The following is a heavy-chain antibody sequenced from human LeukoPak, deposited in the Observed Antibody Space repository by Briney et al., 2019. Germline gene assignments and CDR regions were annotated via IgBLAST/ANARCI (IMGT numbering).Heavy chain of an antibody. CDR3: ARVGDCSGGSCYSDFYYFDY. V-gene: IGHV3-66*02. D-gene: IGHD2-15*01. CDR2: IYSGGST. Sequence: GGSLRLSCAASGFTVSSNYMSWVRQAPGKGLEWVSVIYSGGSTYYADSVKGRFTISRDNSENTLYLQMNSLRAEDTAVYYCARVGDCSGGSCYSDFYYFDYWGQGTLVTVSS. CDR1: GFTVSSNY. J-gene: IGHJ4*02.